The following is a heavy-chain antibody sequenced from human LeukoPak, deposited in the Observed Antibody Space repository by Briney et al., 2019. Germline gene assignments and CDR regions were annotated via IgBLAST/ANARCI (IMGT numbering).Heavy chain of an antibody. D-gene: IGHD2-15*01. CDR2: INPNSGGT. J-gene: IGHJ4*02. CDR1: GYTFTGYY. V-gene: IGHV1-2*04. Sequence: ASVKVSCKASGYTFTGYYMHWVRQAPGQGLEWMGWINPNSGGTNYAQKFQGWVTMTRDTSISTAYMELSRLRSDDTAVYYCARGGAVVVVAATSIDYWGQGTLVTVSS. CDR3: ARGGAVVVVAATSIDY.